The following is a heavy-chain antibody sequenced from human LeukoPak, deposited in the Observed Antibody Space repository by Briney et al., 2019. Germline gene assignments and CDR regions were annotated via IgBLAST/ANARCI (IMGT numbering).Heavy chain of an antibody. Sequence: ASVKVSCKASGYTLTGYFMHWVRQAPGQGLEWMGWINPNSGGTDYAQKFQGRVTMTRDASISTAYMELTRLRSDDTAVYYCARGRIVVVAAAMVNDWGQGTLVTVSS. CDR3: ARGRIVVVAAAMVND. J-gene: IGHJ4*02. CDR2: INPNSGGT. V-gene: IGHV1-2*02. CDR1: GYTLTGYF. D-gene: IGHD2-2*01.